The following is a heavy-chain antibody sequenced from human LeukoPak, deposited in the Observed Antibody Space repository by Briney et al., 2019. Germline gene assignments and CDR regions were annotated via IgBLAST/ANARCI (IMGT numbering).Heavy chain of an antibody. CDR2: ISSSSSTI. CDR1: GFTVSSYS. CDR3: ARESLSEHHSHIVVVTAIRDFDY. D-gene: IGHD2-21*02. V-gene: IGHV3-48*01. Sequence: GGSLRLSCAASGFTVSSYSMNWVRQAPGKGLEWVSYISSSSSTIYYADSVKGRFTISRDNAKNSLYLQMNSLRAEDTAVYYCARESLSEHHSHIVVVTAIRDFDYWGQGTLVTVSS. J-gene: IGHJ4*02.